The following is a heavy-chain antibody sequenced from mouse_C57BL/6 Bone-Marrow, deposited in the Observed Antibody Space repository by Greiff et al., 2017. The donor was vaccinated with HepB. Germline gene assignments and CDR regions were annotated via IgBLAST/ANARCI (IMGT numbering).Heavy chain of an antibody. CDR3: ARRARYEITTVVSPSMDY. Sequence: EVQGVESGGGLVKPGGSLKLSCAASGFTFSDYGMHWVRQAPEKGLEWVAYISSGSSTIYYADTVKGRFTISRDNAKNTLFLQMTSLRSEDTAMYDCARRARYEITTVVSPSMDYWGQGTSVTVSS. CDR2: ISSGSSTI. D-gene: IGHD1-1*01. CDR1: GFTFSDYG. V-gene: IGHV5-17*01. J-gene: IGHJ4*01.